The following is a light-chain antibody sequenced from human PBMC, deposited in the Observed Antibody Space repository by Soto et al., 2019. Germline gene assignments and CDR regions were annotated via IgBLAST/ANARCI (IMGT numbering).Light chain of an antibody. Sequence: QSALTQPASVSGSPGQSIAISCTGSRSDVGIYNYVSWYQQHPGQVPKLIIYEVTNRPSGVSNRFSGSKAGNTASLTISGLQAEDEADYYCSSYTTSSTRVFGTGTKVTVL. CDR3: SSYTTSSTRV. CDR1: RSDVGIYNY. J-gene: IGLJ1*01. V-gene: IGLV2-14*01. CDR2: EVT.